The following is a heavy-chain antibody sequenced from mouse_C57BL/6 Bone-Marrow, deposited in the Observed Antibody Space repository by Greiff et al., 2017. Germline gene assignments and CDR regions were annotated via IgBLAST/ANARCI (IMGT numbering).Heavy chain of an antibody. J-gene: IGHJ3*01. D-gene: IGHD2-1*01. CDR3: ARTGIYYGNFWCAY. CDR2: LHPNCGST. CDR1: GYTFTSYW. Sequence: VLLQQPGAELVKPGASVKLSCKASGYTFTSYWMHWVKPRPGQGLEWIGMLHPNCGSTNYNEQFKSKATLTVDKSSSTSYMRLSSRTSEGSAVYNCARTGIYYGNFWCAYWGQGALVTVSA. V-gene: IGHV1-64*01.